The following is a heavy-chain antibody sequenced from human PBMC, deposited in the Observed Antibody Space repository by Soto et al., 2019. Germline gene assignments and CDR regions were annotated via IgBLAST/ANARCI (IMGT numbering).Heavy chain of an antibody. CDR1: GFSIRSGDYD. Sequence: TXSLAGAVSGFSIRSGDYDWGWMRQHPGKVRDWIGYIPYSGSTYYNPSLKSRVTISVDTSKNPFSLKLSSVTAAATAVYYCAIYYGPARYLNWLETRGQGTLVTVSS. J-gene: IGHJ5*02. V-gene: IGHV4-31*11. CDR3: AIYYGPARYLNWLET. D-gene: IGHD3-10*01. CDR2: IPYSGST.